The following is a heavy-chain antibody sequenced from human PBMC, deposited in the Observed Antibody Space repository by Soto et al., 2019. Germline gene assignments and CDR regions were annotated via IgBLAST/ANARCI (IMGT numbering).Heavy chain of an antibody. J-gene: IGHJ4*02. CDR3: AKQESGTGIGDY. CDR2: ISYDGSNK. CDR1: GFTFSSYG. V-gene: IGHV3-30*18. Sequence: QVQLVESGGGVVQPGRSLRLSCAASGFTFSSYGMHWVRQAPGKGLEWVAVISYDGSNKYNADSVKGRFTISRDNSKTTLYLQMNSLRAEDTAVYYCAKQESGTGIGDYWGQGTLVTVSS. D-gene: IGHD6-13*01.